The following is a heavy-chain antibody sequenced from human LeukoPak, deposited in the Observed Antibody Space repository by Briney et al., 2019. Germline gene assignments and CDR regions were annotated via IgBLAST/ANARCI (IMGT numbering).Heavy chain of an antibody. D-gene: IGHD4-17*01. CDR1: GYTFTSYP. V-gene: IGHV1-18*01. CDR2: ITTYNGYT. CDR3: ARGYDYGDYVGDFDY. J-gene: IGHJ4*02. Sequence: ASVKVSCKASGYTFTSYPISWVRQAPGQGLEWMLWITTYNGYTKYAQKLQDRVTMTTDTPTTTAYMDLRGLRSDDTAVYYCARGYDYGDYVGDFDYWGQGTLVTVSS.